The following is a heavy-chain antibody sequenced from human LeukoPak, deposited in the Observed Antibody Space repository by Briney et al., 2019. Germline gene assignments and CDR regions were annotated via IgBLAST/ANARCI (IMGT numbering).Heavy chain of an antibody. D-gene: IGHD2/OR15-2a*01. CDR3: ARSIIIVPNTSYYYYYMDV. V-gene: IGHV1-3*01. J-gene: IGHJ6*02. CDR1: GYTFTSHA. Sequence: ASVKVSCKASGYTFTSHALHWVRQAPGEGLEWMAWINGATGNTEYSQKFQARVTITRDTSASTAYMELSSLRSEDTAVYYCARSIIIVPNTSYYYYYMDVWGQGTTVTVSS. CDR2: INGATGNT.